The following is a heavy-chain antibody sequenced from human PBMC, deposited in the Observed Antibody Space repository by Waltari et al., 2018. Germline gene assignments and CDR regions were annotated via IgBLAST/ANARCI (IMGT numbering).Heavy chain of an antibody. CDR1: GGTFSSYA. D-gene: IGHD3-22*01. Sequence: QVQLVQSGAEVKKPGSSVKVSCKASGGTFSSYAISWVRQAPGQGLEWMGGIIPSFGTANYAQKSQGRVTITADESTSTAYMELSSLRSEDTAVYYCARVELDYYDSSGYWNAFDIWGQGTMVTVSS. J-gene: IGHJ3*02. V-gene: IGHV1-69*01. CDR2: IIPSFGTA. CDR3: ARVELDYYDSSGYWNAFDI.